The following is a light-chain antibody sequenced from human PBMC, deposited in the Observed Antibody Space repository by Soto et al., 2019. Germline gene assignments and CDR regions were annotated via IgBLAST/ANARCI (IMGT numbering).Light chain of an antibody. CDR2: GAS. J-gene: IGKJ1*01. CDR3: QQYGRSPRT. V-gene: IGKV3-20*01. Sequence: TRSPSSRSFAPGDRTPLSCRASQSVGNNFAWYQQQPGQAPRLLIYGASTRATGIPDRFSGSGSGTDFILTISRLEPDDFAVYYCQQYGRSPRTFGQGTKVDIK. CDR1: QSVGNN.